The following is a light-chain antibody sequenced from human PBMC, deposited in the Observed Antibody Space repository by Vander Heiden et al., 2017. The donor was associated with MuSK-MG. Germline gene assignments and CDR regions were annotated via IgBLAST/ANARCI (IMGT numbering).Light chain of an antibody. Sequence: EIVMTQSPATLSVSLGEGATLFCRASQSFGSSLAWFKQKPGQAPRLLIYGASIRATGIPARFSGSGSGTHFSLTISRLQSEDFAVYYCQQYDNWPYTFGQGTKLEIK. CDR1: QSFGSS. J-gene: IGKJ2*01. CDR2: GAS. CDR3: QQYDNWPYT. V-gene: IGKV3-15*01.